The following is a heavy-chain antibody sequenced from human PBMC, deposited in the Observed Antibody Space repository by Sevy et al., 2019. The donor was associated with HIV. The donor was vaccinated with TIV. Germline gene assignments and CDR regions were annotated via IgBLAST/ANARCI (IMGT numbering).Heavy chain of an antibody. CDR2: IYPGDSDV. Sequence: GESLKISCKGSGYSFTSYWIGWVRQMPGKGLEWMGIIYPGDSDVSYNPSLQGQVTISVDKSISIAYLQWSSLKASDTAMYYCARATSGTAPHYSYYTMDVWGQGTTLTVSS. D-gene: IGHD1-1*01. J-gene: IGHJ6*02. CDR1: GYSFTSYW. V-gene: IGHV5-51*01. CDR3: ARATSGTAPHYSYYTMDV.